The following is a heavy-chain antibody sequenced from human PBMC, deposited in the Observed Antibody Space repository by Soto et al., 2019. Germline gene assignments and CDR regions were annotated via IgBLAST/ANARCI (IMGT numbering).Heavy chain of an antibody. V-gene: IGHV3-30-3*01. CDR2: ISSDGSNK. Sequence: QVQLVESGGGVVQPGRSLRLSCAASGFTFSSYAMHWVRQAPGKGLEWVAVISSDGSNKYYADSVKGRFTISRDNSKNTLYLQMNSLRAEDTAVYYCARGRRRYYYDSSGYFNGDNDAFDIWGQGTMVTVSS. CDR1: GFTFSSYA. J-gene: IGHJ3*02. CDR3: ARGRRRYYYDSSGYFNGDNDAFDI. D-gene: IGHD3-22*01.